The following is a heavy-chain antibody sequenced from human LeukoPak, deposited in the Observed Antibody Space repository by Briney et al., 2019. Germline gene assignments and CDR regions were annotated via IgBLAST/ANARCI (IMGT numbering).Heavy chain of an antibody. Sequence: GGSLRLSCAAPGFTLSNSWMFWVRQAPRKGLEWVSGINNDGSRTSYADSVKCRFTISRDGAKNTLFLQMNSLRAEDTAVYYCARGGLPGGFDYWGQGTLVTVSS. D-gene: IGHD4-11*01. CDR1: GFTLSNSW. CDR2: INNDGSRT. V-gene: IGHV3-74*01. J-gene: IGHJ4*02. CDR3: ARGGLPGGFDY.